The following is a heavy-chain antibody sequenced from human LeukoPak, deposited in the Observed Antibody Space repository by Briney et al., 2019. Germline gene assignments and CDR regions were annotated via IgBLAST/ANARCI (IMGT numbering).Heavy chain of an antibody. CDR2: ISYDGSNK. CDR1: GFTFSSYA. D-gene: IGHD3-16*01. J-gene: IGHJ4*02. CDR3: ARAAPFGEIDY. Sequence: GGSLILSCAASGFTFSSYAMHWVRPAPGKGLEWVAVISYDGSNKYYADSVKGRFTISRDNSKNTLYLQMNSLRAEDSAVYYCARAAPFGEIDYWGQGTLVTVSS. V-gene: IGHV3-30*04.